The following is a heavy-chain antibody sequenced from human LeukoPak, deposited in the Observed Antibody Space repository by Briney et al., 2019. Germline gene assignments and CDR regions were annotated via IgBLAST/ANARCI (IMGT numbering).Heavy chain of an antibody. CDR2: ISSSGGRT. J-gene: IGHJ4*02. V-gene: IGHV3-23*01. CDR1: GFTFNNYA. Sequence: GGSLRPSCAASGFTFNNYAMGWVRQAPGKGLEWVSTISSSGGRTYYADSVKGRFTFSRDDSKNTLYLQMNSLRAEDTAVYYCTKEGGLYDSGGYFDYWGQGTLVTVSS. D-gene: IGHD3-3*01. CDR3: TKEGGLYDSGGYFDY.